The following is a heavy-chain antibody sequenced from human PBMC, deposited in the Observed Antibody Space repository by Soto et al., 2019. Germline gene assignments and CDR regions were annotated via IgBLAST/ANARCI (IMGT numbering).Heavy chain of an antibody. V-gene: IGHV1-3*01. Sequence: GASVKVSCKASGYTFTSYAMHWVRQAPGQRLEWMGWINAGNGNTKYSQKFQGRVTITGDTSASTAYMELSSLRSEDTAVYCCARSKVDTAMVTRYFDYWGQGTLVTVSS. CDR1: GYTFTSYA. CDR3: ARSKVDTAMVTRYFDY. D-gene: IGHD5-18*01. CDR2: INAGNGNT. J-gene: IGHJ4*02.